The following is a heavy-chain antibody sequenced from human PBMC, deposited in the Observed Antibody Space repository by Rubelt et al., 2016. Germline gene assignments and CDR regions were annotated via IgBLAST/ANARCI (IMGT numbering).Heavy chain of an antibody. CDR3: ARGDVWSGYYGRYGMDV. V-gene: IGHV4-34*01. CDR2: INHSGST. Sequence: QVQLQQWGAGLLKPSETLSLTCAVYGGSFSGYYWSWIRQPPGKGLEWIGEINHSGSTNYNPSLKNRVTISVDTSKNQFSLRLSSVTAADTAVYYCARGDVWSGYYGRYGMDVWGQGTTVTVSS. J-gene: IGHJ6*02. D-gene: IGHD3-3*01. CDR1: GGSFSGYY.